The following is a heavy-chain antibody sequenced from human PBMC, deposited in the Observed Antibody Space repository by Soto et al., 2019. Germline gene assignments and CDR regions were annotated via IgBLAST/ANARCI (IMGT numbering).Heavy chain of an antibody. CDR1: GYTFTSYG. V-gene: IGHV1-18*01. D-gene: IGHD2-2*02. CDR3: ASDHCSSTSCYNNWFDP. J-gene: IGHJ5*02. CDR2: ISAYNGNT. Sequence: ASVKVSCQASGYTFTSYGISWVRQAPGQGLEWMGWISAYNGNTNYAQKLQGRVTMTTDTSTSTAYMELRSLRSDDTAVYYCASDHCSSTSCYNNWFDPWGQGTLVTVSS.